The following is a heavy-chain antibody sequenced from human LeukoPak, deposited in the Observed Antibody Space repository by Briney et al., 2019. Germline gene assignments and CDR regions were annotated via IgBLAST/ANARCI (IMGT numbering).Heavy chain of an antibody. V-gene: IGHV1-46*01. CDR2: INPSGGST. D-gene: IGHD2-2*01. CDR3: ARAGCSSTSCYAGPGRFDP. J-gene: IGHJ5*02. Sequence: ASVKVSCKASGYTFTSYYMHWVRQAPGQGLEWMGIINPSGGSTSYAQKFQGRVTMTRDTSTSTVYMELSSLRSEDTAVYYCARAGCSSTSCYAGPGRFDPWGQGTLVTVPS. CDR1: GYTFTSYY.